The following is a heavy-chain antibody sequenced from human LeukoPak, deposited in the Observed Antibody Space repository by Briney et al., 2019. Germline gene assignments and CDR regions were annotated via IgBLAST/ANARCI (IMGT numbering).Heavy chain of an antibody. CDR2: ISSSSDTI. CDR3: ARDTRGESDY. J-gene: IGHJ4*02. V-gene: IGHV3-48*04. CDR1: GFTFSSYA. D-gene: IGHD2-2*01. Sequence: GGSLRLSCAASGFTFSSYAMSWVRQAPGKGLEWVSYISSSSDTIYYADSVKGRFTISRDNAKSSLYLQMNSLRAEDTAVYYCARDTRGESDYWGQGTLVTVSS.